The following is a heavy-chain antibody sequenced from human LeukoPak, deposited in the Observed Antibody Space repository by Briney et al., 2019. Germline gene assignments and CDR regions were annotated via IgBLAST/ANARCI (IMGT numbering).Heavy chain of an antibody. CDR1: GFTFSSYA. J-gene: IGHJ3*02. CDR3: AKDDSSTDAFGI. D-gene: IGHD2-2*01. Sequence: GGSLRLSCAASGFTFSSYAMSWVRQAPGKGLEWVSAISGSGGSTYYADSVKGRFTISRDNSKNTLYLQMDSLRAEDTAVYYCAKDDSSTDAFGIWGQGTMVTVSS. V-gene: IGHV3-23*01. CDR2: ISGSGGST.